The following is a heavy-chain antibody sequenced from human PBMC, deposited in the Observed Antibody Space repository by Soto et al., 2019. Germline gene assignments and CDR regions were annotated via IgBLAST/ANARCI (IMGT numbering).Heavy chain of an antibody. CDR1: GYTLSELA. Sequence: ASVKVSCKVAGYTLSELAIPWVRQAPGKGFEWMGGFDPEGSDTIYAQKFQGRVTMTSDTSTETAYMELESLTSEDTALYYCATMGFCGPGCYSFDYWGQGTLVTVSS. D-gene: IGHD2-21*02. V-gene: IGHV1-24*01. CDR3: ATMGFCGPGCYSFDY. CDR2: FDPEGSDT. J-gene: IGHJ4*02.